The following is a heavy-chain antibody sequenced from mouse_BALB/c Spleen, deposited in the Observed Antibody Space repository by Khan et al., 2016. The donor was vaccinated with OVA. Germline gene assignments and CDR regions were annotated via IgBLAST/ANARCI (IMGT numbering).Heavy chain of an antibody. Sequence: VQLLETGPGLVAPSQSLSITCTVSGFSLSSNGVSWVRQPPGKGLEWLGVIWGDGSTNYHSTLKSRLIISKDNSKSQVFLKLNSLQTDDTATYDGAKFTPDYYSMDYWGQGTSVTVSS. CDR2: IWGDGST. D-gene: IGHD1-1*01. CDR3: AKFTPDYYSMDY. V-gene: IGHV2-3*01. J-gene: IGHJ4*01. CDR1: GFSLSSNG.